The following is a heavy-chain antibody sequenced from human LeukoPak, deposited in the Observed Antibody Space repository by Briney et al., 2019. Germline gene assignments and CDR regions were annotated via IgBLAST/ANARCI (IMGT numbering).Heavy chain of an antibody. Sequence: GRSLRLSCAASGFLFNTYAMHWVRQAPGKGLEWVAVISYDGSNESYAGSVKGRFTISRDNSKNTLYLQMNSLRAEDTAVYYCTTTMSSEPYYWGQGTLVTVSS. CDR3: TTTMSSEPYY. V-gene: IGHV3-30-3*01. CDR1: GFLFNTYA. D-gene: IGHD3-22*01. CDR2: ISYDGSNE. J-gene: IGHJ4*02.